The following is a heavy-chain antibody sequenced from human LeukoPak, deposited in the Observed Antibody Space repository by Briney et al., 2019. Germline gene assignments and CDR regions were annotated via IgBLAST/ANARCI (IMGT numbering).Heavy chain of an antibody. J-gene: IGHJ6*02. Sequence: PGGSLRLSCAASGCTFSRYWMHWVRQAPGKGLVWVSRIKTDGTYTSYADSVKGRFTISRDNAKSTLYLQMNALRGEDTAVYYCASEEGGLDVWGQGTTVTVSS. V-gene: IGHV3-74*01. CDR3: ASEEGGLDV. CDR1: GCTFSRYW. CDR2: IKTDGTYT.